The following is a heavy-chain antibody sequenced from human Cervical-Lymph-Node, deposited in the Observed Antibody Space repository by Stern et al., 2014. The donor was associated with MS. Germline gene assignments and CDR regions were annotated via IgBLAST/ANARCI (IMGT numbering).Heavy chain of an antibody. CDR1: GYNFTSYW. V-gene: IGHV5-51*03. J-gene: IGHJ4*02. CDR2: IYPGDSDT. CDR3: ASGRKVDY. Sequence: VQLVESGAEVKKPGESLKIPCKSSGYNFTSYWIGWGRQMPGKGLEWMGIIYPGDSDTRYSPSFQGQVTISADKSISTAYLQWSSLKASDPAMYYCASGRKVDYWGQGTLVTVSS.